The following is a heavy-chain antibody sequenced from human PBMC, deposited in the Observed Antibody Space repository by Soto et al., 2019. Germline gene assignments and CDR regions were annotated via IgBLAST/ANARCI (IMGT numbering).Heavy chain of an antibody. Sequence: QVHLVQSGAEVKKPGASVRVSCKASGYTFSNYGISWVRQDPGQGLEWMGWISAYSGKTNYAQSLQVRVTMTTDTSTNTAYMELRSLTSDDTAVYYCARTGELRLDSWGQGTLVTVSS. CDR1: GYTFSNYG. CDR3: ARTGELRLDS. D-gene: IGHD1-7*01. J-gene: IGHJ4*02. V-gene: IGHV1-18*01. CDR2: ISAYSGKT.